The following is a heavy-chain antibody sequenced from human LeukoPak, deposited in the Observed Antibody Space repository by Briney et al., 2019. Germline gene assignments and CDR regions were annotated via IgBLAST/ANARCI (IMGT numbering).Heavy chain of an antibody. V-gene: IGHV1-18*01. J-gene: IGHJ4*02. CDR2: ISAYNGNT. D-gene: IGHD3-22*01. CDR3: AKDNYPYDSSGYEVDY. CDR1: GYTFTSYG. Sequence: GASVKVSCKASGYTFTSYGISWVRQAPGQGLEWMGWISAYNGNTNYAQKLQGRVTMTTDTSTSTAYMELRSLGSDDTAVYYCAKDNYPYDSSGYEVDYWGQGTLVTVSS.